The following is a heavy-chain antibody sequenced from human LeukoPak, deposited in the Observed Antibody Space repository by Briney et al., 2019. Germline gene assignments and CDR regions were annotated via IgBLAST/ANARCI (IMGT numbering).Heavy chain of an antibody. V-gene: IGHV3-23*01. D-gene: IGHD3-10*01. CDR1: GFTFSSYG. CDR3: AKREPKYYYVAY. CDR2: ISGSGGST. Sequence: GRSLRLSCAASGFTFSSYGMHWVRQAPGKGLEWVSAISGSGGSTYYADSVKGRFTISRDNSKNTLYLQMNSLRAEDTAVYYCAKREPKYYYVAYWGQGTLVTVSS. J-gene: IGHJ4*02.